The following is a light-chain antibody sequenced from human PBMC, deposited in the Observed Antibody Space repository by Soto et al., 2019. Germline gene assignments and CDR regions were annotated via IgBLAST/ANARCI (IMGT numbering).Light chain of an antibody. CDR3: QSYDSSLSGGV. V-gene: IGLV1-40*01. Sequence: QSVLNQPPSVSGAPGQRVTISCTGSSSNIGAGYDVHWYQQLPGTAPKLLIYGNSNRPSGVPDRFSGSKSGTSASLAITGLQAEDEADYYCQSYDSSLSGGVFGGGTKLTVL. J-gene: IGLJ3*02. CDR2: GNS. CDR1: SSNIGAGYD.